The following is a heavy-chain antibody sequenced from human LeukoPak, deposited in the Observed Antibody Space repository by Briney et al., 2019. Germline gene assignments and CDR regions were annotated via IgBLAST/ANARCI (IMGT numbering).Heavy chain of an antibody. D-gene: IGHD6-6*01. CDR3: ARGAFEYSSSSSQDY. CDR1: GYTFTSYA. Sequence: ASVKVSCKASGYTFTSYAMNWVRQAPGQGLEWMGWINTNIGNPTYAQGFTGRFVFSLDTSVSTAYLQISSLKAEDTAVYYCARGAFEYSSSSSQDYWGQGTLVTVSS. V-gene: IGHV7-4-1*02. CDR2: INTNIGNP. J-gene: IGHJ4*02.